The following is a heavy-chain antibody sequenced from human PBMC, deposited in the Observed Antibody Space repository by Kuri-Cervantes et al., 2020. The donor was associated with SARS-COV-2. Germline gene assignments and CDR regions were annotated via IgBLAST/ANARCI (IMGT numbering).Heavy chain of an antibody. V-gene: IGHV1-46*01. D-gene: IGHD2-2*01. CDR2: INPSGGST. CDR3: ARPRGIVVVPAAVGGAFDI. CDR1: GYTFTSYG. Sequence: ASVKVSCKASGYTFTSYGISWVRQAPGQGLEWMGIINPSGGSTSYAQKFQGRVTMTRDTSTSTVYMELRSLRSDDTAVYYCARPRGIVVVPAAVGGAFDIWGQGTMVTVSS. J-gene: IGHJ3*02.